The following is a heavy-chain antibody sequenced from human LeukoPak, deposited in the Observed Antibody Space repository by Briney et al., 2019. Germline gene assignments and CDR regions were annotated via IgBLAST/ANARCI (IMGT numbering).Heavy chain of an antibody. D-gene: IGHD3-9*01. CDR1: GGSFSGYY. CDR3: AREYYDILTSQSN. CDR2: INHSGST. V-gene: IGHV4-34*01. Sequence: PSETLSLTCAVYGGSFSGYYWSWIRQPPGKGLEWIGEINHSGSTNYNPSLKSRVTISVDTSKNQISLKLSSVTAADTAVYYCAREYYDILTSQSNWGQGTLVTVSS. J-gene: IGHJ4*02.